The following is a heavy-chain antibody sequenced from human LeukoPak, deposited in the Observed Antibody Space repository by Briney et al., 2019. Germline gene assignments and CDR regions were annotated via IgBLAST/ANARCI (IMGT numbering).Heavy chain of an antibody. CDR3: ARTYSSSWYESPDY. Sequence: GGSLRLSCAASGFTFSSYAMSWVRQAPGKGLEWVSAISGSGGSTYYADSVKGRFTFSRDNSKNTLYLQMNSLRAEDTAVYYCARTYSSSWYESPDYWGQGTLVTVSS. D-gene: IGHD6-13*01. J-gene: IGHJ4*02. V-gene: IGHV3-23*01. CDR1: GFTFSSYA. CDR2: ISGSGGST.